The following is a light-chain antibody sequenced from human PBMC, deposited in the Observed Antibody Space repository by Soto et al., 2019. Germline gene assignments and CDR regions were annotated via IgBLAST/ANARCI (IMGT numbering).Light chain of an antibody. Sequence: EIVMTQSPATLSVSPGDRATLSCRASQSVTSNLACYQQKPGQAPRLLIYGASTRATGIPARFSGSGSGTEVTLTISSLQSEDFAVYYCQQYKNWPLTFGGGTKVEIK. CDR1: QSVTSN. CDR2: GAS. V-gene: IGKV3-15*01. CDR3: QQYKNWPLT. J-gene: IGKJ4*01.